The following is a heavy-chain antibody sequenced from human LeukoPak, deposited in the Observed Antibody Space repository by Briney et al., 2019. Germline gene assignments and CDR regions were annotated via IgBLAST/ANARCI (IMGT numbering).Heavy chain of an antibody. CDR2: INHSGST. Sequence: SGTLSLTCAVYGGSFSGYYWSWIRQPPGKGLEWSWEINHSGSTNYNPSLNSRVTISVDTSKNQFSLKLSSVTAADTAVYYCARNRARAAPNYWGQGTLVTVSS. V-gene: IGHV4-34*01. CDR1: GGSFSGYY. CDR3: ARNRARAAPNY. J-gene: IGHJ4*02. D-gene: IGHD6-13*01.